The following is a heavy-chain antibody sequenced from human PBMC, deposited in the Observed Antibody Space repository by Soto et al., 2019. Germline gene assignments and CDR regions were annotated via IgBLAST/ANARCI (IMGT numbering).Heavy chain of an antibody. J-gene: IGHJ4*02. V-gene: IGHV3-66*01. CDR1: GLTVSTNP. Sequence: EVQLVESGGGLVQPGGSLRLSCAASGLTVSTNPMSWVRQAPGKGLEWVSVIYTGCGTHYADSVKGTVTISTDNFKYTVNLQMHSLRPEDTVVYYCARDGSGHWGQGTLVTVSS. CDR2: IYTGCGT. CDR3: ARDGSGH.